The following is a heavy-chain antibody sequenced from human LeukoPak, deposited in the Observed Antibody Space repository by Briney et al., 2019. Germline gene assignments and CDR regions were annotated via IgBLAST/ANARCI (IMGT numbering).Heavy chain of an antibody. CDR2: ISYSGSA. J-gene: IGHJ4*02. CDR1: GGSISSGTYY. CDR3: ARVPGPDYFDY. V-gene: IGHV4-39*07. Sequence: SQTLSLTCAVSGGSISSGTYYWGWIRQPPGKGLEWIGTISYSGSAYYNPSLKSRVTISGDTSKNQFSLKLSSVTAADTALYYCARVPGPDYFDYWGQGTLVTVSS.